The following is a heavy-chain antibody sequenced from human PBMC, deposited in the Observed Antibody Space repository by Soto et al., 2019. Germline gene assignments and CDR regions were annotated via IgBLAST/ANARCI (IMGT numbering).Heavy chain of an antibody. J-gene: IGHJ3*02. D-gene: IGHD3-10*01. CDR3: VLGGDLDI. V-gene: IGHV3-7*01. Sequence: AXXSLRLSCAASGFAFSGHWMSWVRQTPGXXXXXXXXIXXXGSXXYSXXXXXXRLXXXXXXGKNPLYLQMKSMRAEDTAVYYCVLGGDLDIWAQGTKVTV. CDR1: GFAFSGHW. CDR2: IXXXGSXX.